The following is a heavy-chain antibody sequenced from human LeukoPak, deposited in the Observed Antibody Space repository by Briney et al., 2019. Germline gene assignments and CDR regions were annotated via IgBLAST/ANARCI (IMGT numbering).Heavy chain of an antibody. Sequence: PPETLSLTCGVSGGSISGTNWWSWVRQPPGQGLEWIGEISLAGQTNYNPSLNGRVTMSLDKSSNQLSLHLTSVTAADTATYYCSRESGPFCPFGYWGQGTLVIVSS. V-gene: IGHV4/OR15-8*02. J-gene: IGHJ4*02. CDR2: ISLAGQT. CDR3: SRESGPFCPFGY. CDR1: GGSISGTNW. D-gene: IGHD1-26*01.